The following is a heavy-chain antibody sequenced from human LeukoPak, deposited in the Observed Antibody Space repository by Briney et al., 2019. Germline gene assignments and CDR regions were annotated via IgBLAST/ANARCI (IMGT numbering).Heavy chain of an antibody. CDR1: GNTFTGYY. CDR3: ARSPSTGVYFDY. CDR2: INPNSGGT. V-gene: IGHV1-2*04. D-gene: IGHD7-27*01. Sequence: GVSVKVSCKASGNTFTGYYMHWVRQAPGQGLEWMGWINPNSGGTNYAQKFQGWVTMTRDTSISTAYMELSRLRSDDTAVYYCARSPSTGVYFDYWGQGTLVTVSS. J-gene: IGHJ4*02.